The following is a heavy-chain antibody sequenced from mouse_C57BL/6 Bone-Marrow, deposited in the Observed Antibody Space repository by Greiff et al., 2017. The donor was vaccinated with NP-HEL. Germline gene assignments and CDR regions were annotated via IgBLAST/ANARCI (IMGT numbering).Heavy chain of an antibody. CDR1: GYTFTSYG. Sequence: QVQLQQSGAELARPGASVKLSCKASGYTFTSYGISWVKQRTGQGLEWIGEIYPRSGNTYYNEKFKGKATLTADKSSSTAYMELRILTSEGSAVYVCARKGIYYSGGSYRDYWGKGTTLTVSS. V-gene: IGHV1-81*01. D-gene: IGHD1-1*01. CDR3: ARKGIYYSGGSYRDY. J-gene: IGHJ2*01. CDR2: IYPRSGNT.